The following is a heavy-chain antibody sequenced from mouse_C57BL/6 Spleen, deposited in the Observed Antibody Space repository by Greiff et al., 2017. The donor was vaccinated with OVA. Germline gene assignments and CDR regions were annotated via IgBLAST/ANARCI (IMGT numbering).Heavy chain of an antibody. CDR2: IYPGDGDT. CDR1: GYAFSSYW. CDR3: ARRELYYYAMDY. V-gene: IGHV1-80*01. J-gene: IGHJ4*01. D-gene: IGHD2-12*01. Sequence: VQLQQSGAELVKPGASVKISCKASGYAFSSYWMNWVKQRPGKGLEWIGQIYPGDGDTNYNGKFKGKATLTADKSSSTAYMQLSSLTSEDSAVYFCARRELYYYAMDYWGQGTSVTVSS.